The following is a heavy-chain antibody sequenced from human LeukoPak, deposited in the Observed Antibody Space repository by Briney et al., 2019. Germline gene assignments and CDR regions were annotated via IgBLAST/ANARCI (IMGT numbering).Heavy chain of an antibody. V-gene: IGHV3-30-3*01. J-gene: IGHJ4*02. D-gene: IGHD3-22*01. Sequence: GGSLRLSCAASGFTFSSYAMHWVRQAPGKGLEWVAVISYDGSNKYYADSVKGRFTISRDNSKNTLYLQMNSLRAEDTAVYYCARDRDSSGYYGYYFDYLGQGTLVTVSS. CDR2: ISYDGSNK. CDR1: GFTFSSYA. CDR3: ARDRDSSGYYGYYFDY.